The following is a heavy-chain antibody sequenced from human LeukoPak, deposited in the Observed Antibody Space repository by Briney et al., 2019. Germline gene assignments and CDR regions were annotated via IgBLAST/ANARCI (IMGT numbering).Heavy chain of an antibody. V-gene: IGHV3-7*01. CDR1: KFTFSTYW. Sequence: PGGSLRLSCAASKFTFSTYWMTWVRQAPGKGLEWVANINQDGSEKNYVDSVKGRFTVSRDNAKNSLFPQMNSLRAEDTAVYYCATYRVRHLNSLDYWGRGTLVTVSS. J-gene: IGHJ4*02. D-gene: IGHD5/OR15-5a*01. CDR2: INQDGSEK. CDR3: ATYRVRHLNSLDY.